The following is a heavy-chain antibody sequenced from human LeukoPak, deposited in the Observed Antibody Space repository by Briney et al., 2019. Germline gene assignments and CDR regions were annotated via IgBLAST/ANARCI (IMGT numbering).Heavy chain of an antibody. V-gene: IGHV2-5*01. CDR1: GFSLSTSCVG. D-gene: IGHD4-23*01. CDR3: AHRRVTGRFDY. CDR2: IYWSDDK. Sequence: SGPTLVKPTQTLTLTCTFSGFSLSTSCVGVGWIRQPPGKALEWLALIYWSDDKRYSPSLNSRPTITKDTSKNHVVLTMTNMDPVDTATYYCAHRRVTGRFDYWGQGTLVTVSS. J-gene: IGHJ4*02.